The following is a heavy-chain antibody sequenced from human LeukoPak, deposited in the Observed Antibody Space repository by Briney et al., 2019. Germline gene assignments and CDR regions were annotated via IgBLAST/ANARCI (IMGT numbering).Heavy chain of an antibody. CDR3: AREGRYRYGYNEYHLYMDI. V-gene: IGHV4-38-2*02. Sequence: SETLSLTCTVSGYSISSGYYWGWIRQPPGKGLEWIGSIYHSGSTYYNPSLKSRVTISVDTSKNQFSLKLSSVTAAETAVYYCAREGRYRYGYNEYHLYMDIWGKGTTVTVSS. CDR1: GYSISSGYY. J-gene: IGHJ6*03. D-gene: IGHD5-18*01. CDR2: IYHSGST.